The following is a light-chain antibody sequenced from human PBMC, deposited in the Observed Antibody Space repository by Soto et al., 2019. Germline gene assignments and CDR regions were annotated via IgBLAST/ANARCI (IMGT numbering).Light chain of an antibody. V-gene: IGKV3-20*01. CDR1: QSVSSSY. Sequence: SWLTQSPCTLSLSPGERAAGSCRASQSVSSSYLAWYQQKPGQAPRLLIYGASSRATGIPDRFSGSGSGKEFPITISRPEPEDFAVYYCKQYGRSNPTFGQGTKVDIK. J-gene: IGKJ1*01. CDR3: KQYGRSNPT. CDR2: GAS.